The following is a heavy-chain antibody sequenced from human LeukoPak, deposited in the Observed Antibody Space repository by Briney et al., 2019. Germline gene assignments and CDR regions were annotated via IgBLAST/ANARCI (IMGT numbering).Heavy chain of an antibody. J-gene: IGHJ6*02. V-gene: IGHV3-33*08. D-gene: IGHD2-15*01. CDR2: IWFDGSNK. CDR1: GFTFSTYW. Sequence: GGSLRLSCAASGFTFSTYWMSWVRQAPGKGLEWVAVIWFDGSNKYYADSVKGRFSISRDNSKNTLYLQMNSLRAEDTAVYYCARVGSDKDYGMDVWGQGTTVTVSS. CDR3: ARVGSDKDYGMDV.